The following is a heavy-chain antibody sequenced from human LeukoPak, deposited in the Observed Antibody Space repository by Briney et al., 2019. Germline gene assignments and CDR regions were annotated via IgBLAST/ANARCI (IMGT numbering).Heavy chain of an antibody. J-gene: IGHJ4*02. V-gene: IGHV3-48*03. CDR3: ANLDGWWFGESDY. Sequence: GGSPRLSCAASGFTFSSYEMNWVRQAPGKGLEWVSYISSSGSTIYYADSVKGRFTISRDNSKNTLYLQMNSLRAEDTAVYYCANLDGWWFGESDYWGQGTLVTVSS. CDR1: GFTFSSYE. CDR2: ISSSGSTI. D-gene: IGHD3-10*01.